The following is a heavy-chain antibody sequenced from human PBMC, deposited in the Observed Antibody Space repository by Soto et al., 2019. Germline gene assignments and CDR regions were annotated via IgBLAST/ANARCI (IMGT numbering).Heavy chain of an antibody. Sequence: GGSLRLSCAGSGLTFTNYWIHWVRQAPGQGLAWVSRISRDASMTTYADSVKGRFTISRDFAKSTVYLQMNSLRAEDTAVYYCARESSGYSSYFDYWGQGALVTVS. CDR1: GLTFTNYW. V-gene: IGHV3-74*01. CDR3: ARESSGYSSYFDY. CDR2: ISRDASMT. J-gene: IGHJ4*02. D-gene: IGHD5-12*01.